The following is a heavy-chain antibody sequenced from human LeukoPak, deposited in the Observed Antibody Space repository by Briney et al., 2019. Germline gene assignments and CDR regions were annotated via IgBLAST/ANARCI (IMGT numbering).Heavy chain of an antibody. CDR1: GYTFTSYY. CDR3: ARDKGDGYNSRVGGYFDY. Sequence: ASVKVSCKASGYTFTSYYVHWVRQAPGQGLEWMGIINPSGGSTSYAQKFQGRVTMTRDTSTSTVYMELSSLRSEDTAVYYCARDKGDGYNSRVGGYFDYWGQGTLVTVSS. J-gene: IGHJ4*02. D-gene: IGHD5-24*01. V-gene: IGHV1-46*01. CDR2: INPSGGST.